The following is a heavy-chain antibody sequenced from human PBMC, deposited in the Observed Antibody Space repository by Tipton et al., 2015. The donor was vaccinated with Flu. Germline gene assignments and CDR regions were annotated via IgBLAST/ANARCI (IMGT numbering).Heavy chain of an antibody. V-gene: IGHV5-51*03. CDR3: ASFISEYNWNYGEGLDY. D-gene: IGHD1-7*01. CDR1: GYSFGNYW. CDR2: VYPDGSDP. Sequence: VQLVQSGAEVKKSGESLKISCEGSGYSFGNYWIAWVRQMPGKGLEWMGIVYPDGSDPIYSPSFQGRVNISVDKSKNQFSLRLSSVTAADTAVYYCASFISEYNWNYGEGLDYWGQGTLVTVSS. J-gene: IGHJ4*02.